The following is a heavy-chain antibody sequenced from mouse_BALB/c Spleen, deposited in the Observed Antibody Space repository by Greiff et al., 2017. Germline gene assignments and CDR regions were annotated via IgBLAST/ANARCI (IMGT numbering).Heavy chain of an antibody. CDR3: APLSYYYGSSHWYFDV. J-gene: IGHJ1*01. Sequence: QVQLQQPGAELVKPGASVKLSCKASGYTFTSYWMHWVKQRPGQGLEWIGEIDPSDSYTNYNQKFKGKATLTVDKSSSTAYMQLSSLTSEDSAVYYCAPLSYYYGSSHWYFDVWGAGTTVTVSS. CDR1: GYTFTSYW. CDR2: IDPSDSYT. V-gene: IGHV1-69*02. D-gene: IGHD1-1*01.